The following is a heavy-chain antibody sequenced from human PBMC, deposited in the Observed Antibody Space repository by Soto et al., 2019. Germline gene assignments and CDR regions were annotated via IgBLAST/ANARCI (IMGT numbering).Heavy chain of an antibody. J-gene: IGHJ4*01. CDR2: ISGNSGKT. Sequence: GGSLRLSCTASGFTFSSYAMSWVRQAPGKELEWVSTISGNSGKTNYAESVKGRFSISRDNSKNTVHLQLDSLRAEDTAVYFCAKLGFVLMELYYFHQWGHGTLVTVYS. CDR1: GFTFSSYA. CDR3: AKLGFVLMELYYFHQ. V-gene: IGHV3-23*01. D-gene: IGHD2-8*01.